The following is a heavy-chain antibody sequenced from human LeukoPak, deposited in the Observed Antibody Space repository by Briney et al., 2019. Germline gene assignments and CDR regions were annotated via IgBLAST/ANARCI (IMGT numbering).Heavy chain of an antibody. CDR1: GYSISSGYY. V-gene: IGHV4-38-2*02. J-gene: IGHJ4*02. Sequence: SETLSLTCTVSGYSISSGYYWGWIRQPPGKGLEWIGSIYHSGSTYYNPSLKSRVTISVDTSKNQFSLKLSSVTAADTAVYYCARESLIAAAGDFDYWGQGTLVTVSS. CDR2: IYHSGST. CDR3: ARESLIAAAGDFDY. D-gene: IGHD6-13*01.